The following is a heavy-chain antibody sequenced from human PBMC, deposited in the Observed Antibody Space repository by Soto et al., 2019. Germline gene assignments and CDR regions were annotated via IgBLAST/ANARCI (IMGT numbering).Heavy chain of an antibody. D-gene: IGHD3-16*01. V-gene: IGHV3-30*18. Sequence: PXGSLRLSCAASGXTFSSYCMHWVRQAPGKGLEWVAVISFDGSNKYYADSVKGRFTISRDTSKNTLYLQTNSLRAEDTAMYYCAKMGRDAYKTIDSWGQGALVTVSS. J-gene: IGHJ4*02. CDR1: GXTFSSYC. CDR3: AKMGRDAYKTIDS. CDR2: ISFDGSNK.